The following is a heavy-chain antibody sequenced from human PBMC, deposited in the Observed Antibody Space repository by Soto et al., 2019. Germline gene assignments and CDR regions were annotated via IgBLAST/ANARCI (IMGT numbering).Heavy chain of an antibody. Sequence: GGSLRLSCAASGFTFSSYAMSWVRQAPGKGLEWVSSISGSGGSPYYADSVKGRFTISRDNSKNTMFLQMNSLRAEDTAVYYCAKRSSSSTFDYWGQGTLVTVSS. J-gene: IGHJ4*02. CDR2: ISGSGGSP. D-gene: IGHD6-6*01. CDR3: AKRSSSSTFDY. V-gene: IGHV3-23*01. CDR1: GFTFSSYA.